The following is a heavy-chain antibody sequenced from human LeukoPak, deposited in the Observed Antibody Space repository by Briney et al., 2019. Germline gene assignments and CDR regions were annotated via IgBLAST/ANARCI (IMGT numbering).Heavy chain of an antibody. Sequence: GASVKVSCKASGYTFTSYDINWVRQATGQGLEWMGWMNPNSGNTGYAQKFQGRVTITRNTSISTAYMELSSLRSEDTAVYYCARDQSYYYDSSGPIFDYWGQGTLVTVSS. CDR1: GYTFTSYD. CDR3: ARDQSYYYDSSGPIFDY. J-gene: IGHJ4*02. V-gene: IGHV1-8*03. D-gene: IGHD3-22*01. CDR2: MNPNSGNT.